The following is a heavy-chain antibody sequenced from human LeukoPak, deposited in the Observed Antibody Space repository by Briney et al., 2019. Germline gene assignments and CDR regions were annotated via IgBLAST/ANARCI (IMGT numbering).Heavy chain of an antibody. CDR1: GCSISSYY. CDR2: IYYIGST. D-gene: IGHD4-17*01. Sequence: SETLSLTCTVSGCSISSYYWSWIRQPPGKGLGWVGYIYYIGSTNYNPSLKRRVTISTGTTTNQFPLQLRYMTAADTAVVYYAKTRNYGGAFDIWGKGTMVTVSS. J-gene: IGHJ3*02. CDR3: AKTRNYGGAFDI. V-gene: IGHV4-59*01.